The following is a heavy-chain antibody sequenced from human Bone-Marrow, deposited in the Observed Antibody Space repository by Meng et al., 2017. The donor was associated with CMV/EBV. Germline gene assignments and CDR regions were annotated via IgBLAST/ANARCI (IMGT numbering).Heavy chain of an antibody. CDR2: VQYDGSTE. V-gene: IGHV3-30*02. CDR1: GFASRNYA. CDR3: AKDDYGVDV. Sequence: GESLKISCAASGFASRNYAMYWFRQAPGKGLEWVAYVQYDGSTEKYVDSVKGRFTISRDSSKNTLFLHMSSLRLEDTAIYFCAKDDYGVDVWGQGTTVTVSS. J-gene: IGHJ6*02.